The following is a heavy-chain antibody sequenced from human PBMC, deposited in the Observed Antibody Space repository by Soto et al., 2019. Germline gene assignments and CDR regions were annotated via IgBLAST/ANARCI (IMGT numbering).Heavy chain of an antibody. CDR2: IYHSGYT. J-gene: IGHJ1*01. V-gene: IGHV4-30-2*01. CDR1: GGSISSGGYA. CDR3: SFDSLTTTYIDT. Sequence: SETLSLTCAVSGGSISSGGYAWNWIRQPPGKGLEWIGYIYHSGYTSYNPSLKNRVTISVDKSKNQFSLTLSFVTAADTAVYYCSFDSLTTTYIDTRAQRTALPVSS. D-gene: IGHD3-3*01.